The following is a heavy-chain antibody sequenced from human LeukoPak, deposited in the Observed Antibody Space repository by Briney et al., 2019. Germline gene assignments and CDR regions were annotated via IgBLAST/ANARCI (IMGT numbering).Heavy chain of an antibody. CDR1: GFTFSSYA. V-gene: IGHV3-23*01. Sequence: GGSLRLSCAASGFTFSSYAMSCVRQAPGKGLEWVSAISGSGGSTYYADSVKGRFTISRDNSKNTLYLQMNSLRAEDTAVYYCAKGGKWDVTPFDYWGQGTLVTVSS. CDR2: ISGSGGST. CDR3: AKGGKWDVTPFDY. J-gene: IGHJ4*02. D-gene: IGHD1-26*01.